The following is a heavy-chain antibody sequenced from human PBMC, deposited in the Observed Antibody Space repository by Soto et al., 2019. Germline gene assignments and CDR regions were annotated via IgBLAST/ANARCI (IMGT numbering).Heavy chain of an antibody. V-gene: IGHV4-34*01. J-gene: IGHJ1*01. CDR3: ARELYGSGSRATTPIQH. Sequence: QVQLQQWGAGLLKPSETLSLTCAVYGGSFSGYYWSWIRQPPGKGLEWIGEINHSGSTNYNPSLKCRATISVDTSKNQFSLKLSAVNAADTAVYYWARELYGSGSRATTPIQHWGQGTLVTVSS. CDR2: INHSGST. D-gene: IGHD3-10*01. CDR1: GGSFSGYY.